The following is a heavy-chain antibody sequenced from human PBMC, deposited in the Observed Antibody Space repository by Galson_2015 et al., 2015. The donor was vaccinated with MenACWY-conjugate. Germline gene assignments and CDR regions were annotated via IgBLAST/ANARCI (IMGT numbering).Heavy chain of an antibody. V-gene: IGHV3-21*01. CDR2: ISSSSSYI. Sequence: SLRLSCAASGFTFRRYSMNWVRQAPGKGLEWVSSISSSSSYIYYVDSVKGRSTISRDNAKNSLYLQMNSLRAEDTAVYYCARDAASGAGMLGVDYWGQGTPVTVSS. D-gene: IGHD6-19*01. J-gene: IGHJ4*02. CDR1: GFTFRRYS. CDR3: ARDAASGAGMLGVDY.